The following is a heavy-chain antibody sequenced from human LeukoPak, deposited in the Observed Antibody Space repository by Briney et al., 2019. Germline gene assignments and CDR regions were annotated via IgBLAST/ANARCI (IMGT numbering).Heavy chain of an antibody. CDR1: GFTFSSYW. J-gene: IGHJ4*02. CDR2: IKQDGSEK. Sequence: GGSLRLSCAASGFTFSSYWVSWVRQAPGKGLEWVASIKQDGSEKYYVDSVKGRFTISRDNAKNSLYLQMNSLRAEDTAVYYCAREKVRVATIGGFDYWGQGTLVTVSS. D-gene: IGHD5-12*01. CDR3: AREKVRVATIGGFDY. V-gene: IGHV3-7*01.